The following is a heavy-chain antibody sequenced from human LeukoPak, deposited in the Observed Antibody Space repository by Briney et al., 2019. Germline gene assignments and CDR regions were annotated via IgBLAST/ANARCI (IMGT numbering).Heavy chain of an antibody. CDR2: IIPIFGTA. CDR1: GGTFSSYS. CDR3: ARDARQQLANWFDP. D-gene: IGHD6-13*01. Sequence: SVKVSCKASGGTFSSYSISWVRQAPGQGLEWMGGIIPIFGTAKYAQKFQGRVTITADESTSTAYMELSSLRSEDTAVYYCARDARQQLANWFDPWGRGTLVTVSS. V-gene: IGHV1-69*01. J-gene: IGHJ5*02.